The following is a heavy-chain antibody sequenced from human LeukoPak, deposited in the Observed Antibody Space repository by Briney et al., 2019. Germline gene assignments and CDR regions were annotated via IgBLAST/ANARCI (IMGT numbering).Heavy chain of an antibody. D-gene: IGHD1-26*01. V-gene: IGHV3-33*06. CDR2: IWYDGSNK. J-gene: IGHJ6*03. CDR1: GFTFSSYG. Sequence: GGSLRLSCAASGFTFSSYGMHWVRQAPGKGLEWVAVIWYDGSNKYYADSVKGRFTISRDNSKNTLYLQMNSPTAEDTAVYYCAKWSGSYCPNYYYMDVWGKGTTVTVSS. CDR3: AKWSGSYCPNYYYMDV.